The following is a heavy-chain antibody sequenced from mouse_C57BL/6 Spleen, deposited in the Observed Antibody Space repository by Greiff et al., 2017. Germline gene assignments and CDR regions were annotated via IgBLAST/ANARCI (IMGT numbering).Heavy chain of an antibody. D-gene: IGHD2-3*01. CDR2: IYPEDGDT. CDR1: GYAFSSSW. V-gene: IGHV1-82*01. CDR3: ARSRVTTRYYYAMDC. J-gene: IGHJ4*01. Sequence: VQLQQSGPELVKPGASVKISCKASGYAFSSSWMNWVKQRPGKGLEWIGRIYPEDGDTNYNGKFKGKATLTADKSSSTAYMQLSSLTSEDSAVYFCARSRVTTRYYYAMDCWGKGTSVTFSS.